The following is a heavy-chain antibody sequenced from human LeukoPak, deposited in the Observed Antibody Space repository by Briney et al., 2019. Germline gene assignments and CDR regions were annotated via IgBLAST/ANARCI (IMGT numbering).Heavy chain of an antibody. CDR3: ARAGLGREYYFDH. CDR2: IHHGGNT. J-gene: IGHJ4*02. V-gene: IGHV4-30-2*01. Sequence: SQTLSLTCSVSGDSISSGGYYWSWIRQPPGKGLEWIGYIHHGGNTYYNPSLKSRVTTSVDRSKNQFSLKLTSVTAADTAVYYCARAGLGREYYFDHWGQGILVTVSS. CDR1: GDSISSGGYY. D-gene: IGHD1-14*01.